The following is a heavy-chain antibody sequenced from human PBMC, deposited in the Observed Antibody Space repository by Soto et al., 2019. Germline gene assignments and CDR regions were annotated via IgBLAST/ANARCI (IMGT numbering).Heavy chain of an antibody. CDR1: GGTFSSHG. CDR3: ASERSAQYFDF. Sequence: QVQLVQSGTVVQRRGSSVKVSCQASGGTFSSHGMAWVRQAPGQGLEWMGGIIPTFGTPTYAPKFQGRVTITADKSTHTALMELSSLRSEDRGVYYCASERSAQYFDFWGQGTLITVSS. D-gene: IGHD1-26*01. CDR2: IIPTFGTP. V-gene: IGHV1-69*06. J-gene: IGHJ4*02.